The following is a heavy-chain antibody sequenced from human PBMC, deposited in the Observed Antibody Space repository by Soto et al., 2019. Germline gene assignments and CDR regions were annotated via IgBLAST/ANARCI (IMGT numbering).Heavy chain of an antibody. CDR1: GYTFTGYY. CDR3: AISSYSSSSPLYGMDV. J-gene: IGHJ6*02. CDR2: INPNSGGT. Sequence: ASVKVSCKASGYTFTGYYMHWVRQAPGQGLEWMGWINPNSGGTNYAQKFQGWVTMTRDTSISTAYMELSRLRSDDTAVYYCAISSYSSSSPLYGMDVWGQGXTVTVYS. D-gene: IGHD6-6*01. V-gene: IGHV1-2*04.